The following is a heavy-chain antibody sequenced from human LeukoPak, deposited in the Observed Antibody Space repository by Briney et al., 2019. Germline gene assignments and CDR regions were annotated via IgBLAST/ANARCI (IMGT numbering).Heavy chain of an antibody. CDR2: IASDGSST. CDR3: ARGRPHGNDY. CDR1: GFTFSSYW. J-gene: IGHJ4*02. V-gene: IGHV3-74*01. D-gene: IGHD4-23*01. Sequence: GGSLRLSCAASGFTFSSYWMNWVRQALGKGLVWVSRIASDGSSTTYADSVKGRFSISRDNAKNTLYLQMNSLRVEDTAVYYCARGRPHGNDYWGQGTLVTVSS.